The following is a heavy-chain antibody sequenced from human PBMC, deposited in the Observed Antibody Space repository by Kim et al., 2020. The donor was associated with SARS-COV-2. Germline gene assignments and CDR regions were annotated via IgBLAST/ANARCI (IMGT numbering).Heavy chain of an antibody. J-gene: IGHJ5*02. CDR2: ISGSGGST. Sequence: GGSLRLSCAASGFTFSSYAMSWVRQAPGKGLEWVSAISGSGGSTYYADSVKGRFTISRDNSKNTLYLQMNSLRAEDTAVYYCAKDHLPGEWLVLWFDPWGQGTLVTVSS. CDR1: GFTFSSYA. V-gene: IGHV3-23*01. D-gene: IGHD6-19*01. CDR3: AKDHLPGEWLVLWFDP.